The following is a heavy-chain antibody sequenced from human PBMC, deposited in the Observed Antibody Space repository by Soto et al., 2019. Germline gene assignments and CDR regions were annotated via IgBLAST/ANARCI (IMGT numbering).Heavy chain of an antibody. CDR2: IIPIFGTA. V-gene: IGHV1-69*01. Sequence: QVQLVQSGAEVKKPGSSVKVSCKASGGTFSSYSINWVRQAPGQGLEWMGEIIPIFGTANYAQKFQGRVTLTADESPSTAYMALSRLRSEDTAVYYCARDGGRNSGGIDYWGQGTLVTVSS. CDR1: GGTFSSYS. CDR3: ARDGGRNSGGIDY. J-gene: IGHJ4*02. D-gene: IGHD1-26*01.